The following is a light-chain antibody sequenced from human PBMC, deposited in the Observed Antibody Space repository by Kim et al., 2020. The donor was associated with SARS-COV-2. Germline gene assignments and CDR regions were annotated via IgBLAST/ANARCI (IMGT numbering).Light chain of an antibody. CDR1: SSDIGDYNY. Sequence: QSALTQPASVSGSPGQSITISCTGTSSDIGDYNYVSWYQQHPGKVPKVMIYDVDKRPSGVSNRFSGSKSGNTASLTISGLQTEDEADYYCNSYTFNSTWVFAGGTQLTVL. CDR2: DVD. CDR3: NSYTFNSTWV. J-gene: IGLJ3*02. V-gene: IGLV2-14*01.